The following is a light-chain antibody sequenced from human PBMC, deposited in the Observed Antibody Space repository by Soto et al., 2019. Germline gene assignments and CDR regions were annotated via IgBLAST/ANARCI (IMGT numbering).Light chain of an antibody. J-gene: IGLJ2*01. V-gene: IGLV2-8*01. Sequence: QSVLSQPPSASGSPGQSVTISCTGTSSDVGGYNYVSWYQQHPGKAPKLMIYEVSKRPSGVPDRFSGSKSGNTASLTVSGLQAEDDSDYYCSSYAGSNNLFGGGTKVTVL. CDR2: EVS. CDR1: SSDVGGYNY. CDR3: SSYAGSNNL.